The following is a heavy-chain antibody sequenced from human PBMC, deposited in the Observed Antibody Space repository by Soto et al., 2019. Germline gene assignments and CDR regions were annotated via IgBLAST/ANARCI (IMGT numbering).Heavy chain of an antibody. D-gene: IGHD1-26*01. V-gene: IGHV4-34*01. CDR1: GGSFSGYY. Sequence: SETLSLTCAVYGGSFSGYYWSWIRQPPGKGLEWIGEINHSGSTNYNPSLKSRVTISVDTSKNTVYLQLNSLTAEDTAVYYCATVATGSYDWFDPWGRGTLVTVSS. CDR3: ATVATGSYDWFDP. CDR2: INHSGST. J-gene: IGHJ5*02.